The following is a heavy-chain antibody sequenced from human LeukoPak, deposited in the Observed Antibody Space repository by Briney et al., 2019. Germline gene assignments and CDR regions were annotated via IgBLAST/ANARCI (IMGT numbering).Heavy chain of an antibody. V-gene: IGHV3-30*14. CDR1: GFTFSSYA. D-gene: IGHD3-22*01. CDR2: ISYDGSNK. Sequence: PGGSLRLSCAASGFTFSSYAMHWVRQAPGKGLEWVAVISYDGSNKYYADSVKGRFTISRDNSKNTLYLQMNSLRAEATAVYYCAKARDSSGLFDYWGQGTLGTVSS. J-gene: IGHJ4*02. CDR3: AKARDSSGLFDY.